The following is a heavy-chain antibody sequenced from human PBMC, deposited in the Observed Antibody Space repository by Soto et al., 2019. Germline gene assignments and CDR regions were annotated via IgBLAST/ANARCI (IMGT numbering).Heavy chain of an antibody. CDR1: GGTFSSYA. CDR3: ARDGGAATFDH. J-gene: IGHJ4*02. V-gene: IGHV1-69*05. CDR2: IIPIFGTT. D-gene: IGHD1-26*01. Sequence: QVQLVQSGAEVKKPGSSVKVSCKAFGGTFSSYAINWIRQAPGQGLECMGGIIPIFGTTTYAQRFQARVPITPDESTSTAYMELSSLRSEDTAMYDCARDGGAATFDHWGQGTLVTVSS.